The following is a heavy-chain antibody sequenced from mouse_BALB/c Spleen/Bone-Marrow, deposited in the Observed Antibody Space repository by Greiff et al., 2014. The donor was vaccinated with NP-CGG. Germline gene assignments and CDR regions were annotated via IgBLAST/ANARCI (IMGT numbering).Heavy chain of an antibody. CDR2: IDPANGNT. V-gene: IGHV14-3*02. Sequence: EVQLQQSGAELVKPGASVKLSCTASGFNIKDTYTHWVKQRPEQGLEWIGRIDPANGNTKYDPKFQGKATITADTSSNTAYLQLSSLPSEDTAVYYCTTYYGSRFTYWGQGTLVTVSA. J-gene: IGHJ3*01. D-gene: IGHD2-9*01. CDR1: GFNIKDTY. CDR3: TTYYGSRFTY.